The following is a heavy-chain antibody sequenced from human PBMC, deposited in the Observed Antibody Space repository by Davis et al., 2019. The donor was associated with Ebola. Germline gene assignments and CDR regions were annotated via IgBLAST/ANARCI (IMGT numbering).Heavy chain of an antibody. V-gene: IGHV3-48*02. D-gene: IGHD2/OR15-2a*01. CDR2: SSSSSSTI. J-gene: IGHJ6*02. CDR1: GFTFSSYS. CDR3: ARANSNPACLDYSYGIDV. Sequence: GESLKISCAASGFTFSSYSLNWVRQAPGKGLEWVSYSSSSSSTIYYPDSVKGRFTISRDNAKNSLYLQMNSLRDEDTAVYYCARANSNPACLDYSYGIDVWGQGTTVTVSS.